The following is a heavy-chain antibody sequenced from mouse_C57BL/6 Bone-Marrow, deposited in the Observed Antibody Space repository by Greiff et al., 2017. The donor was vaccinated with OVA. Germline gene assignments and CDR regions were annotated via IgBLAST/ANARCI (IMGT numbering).Heavy chain of an antibody. Sequence: EVQRVESEGGLVQPGSSMKLSCTASGFTFSDYYMAWVRQVPEKGLEWVANINYDGSSTYYLDSLKSRFIISRDNAKNILYLQMSSLKSEDTATYYCARDLYGSSYVGYFDYWGQGTTLTVSS. J-gene: IGHJ2*01. V-gene: IGHV5-16*01. CDR2: INYDGSST. D-gene: IGHD1-1*01. CDR1: GFTFSDYY. CDR3: ARDLYGSSYVGYFDY.